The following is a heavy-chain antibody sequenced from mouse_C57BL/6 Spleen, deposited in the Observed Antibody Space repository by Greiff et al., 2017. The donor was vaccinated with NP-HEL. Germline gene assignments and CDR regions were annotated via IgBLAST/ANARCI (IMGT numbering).Heavy chain of an antibody. CDR1: GFTFSDYY. D-gene: IGHD4-1*01. Sequence: EVQRVESGGGLVQPGGSLKLSCAASGFTFSDYYMYWVRPTPEKRLEWVAYISNGGGSTYYPDTVKGRFTISRDNAKNTLYLQMSRLKSEDTAMYYCARRANWDDYYAMDYWGQGTSGTVSS. J-gene: IGHJ4*01. CDR2: ISNGGGST. CDR3: ARRANWDDYYAMDY. V-gene: IGHV5-12*01.